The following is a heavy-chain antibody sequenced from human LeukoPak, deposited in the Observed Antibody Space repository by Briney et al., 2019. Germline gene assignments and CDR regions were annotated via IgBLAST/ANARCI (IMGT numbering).Heavy chain of an antibody. Sequence: ASVKVSCKASGYTFTSYGISWVRQAPGQGLEWMGWISAYNGNINYAQKFQGRVTMTEDTSTDTAYMELSSLRSEDTAVYYCATDYYYDSSASYYTVDYWGQGTLVTVSS. J-gene: IGHJ4*02. CDR2: ISAYNGNI. CDR1: GYTFTSYG. CDR3: ATDYYYDSSASYYTVDY. D-gene: IGHD3-22*01. V-gene: IGHV1-18*01.